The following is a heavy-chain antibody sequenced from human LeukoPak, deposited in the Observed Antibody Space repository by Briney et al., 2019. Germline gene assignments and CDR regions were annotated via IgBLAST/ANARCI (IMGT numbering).Heavy chain of an antibody. CDR2: INWHGGST. CDR3: ARASEYYDSSGYYGWYFDL. Sequence: GGSLRLSCAASGFTFDDYGMSWVRHAPEKGPEWVSGINWHGGSTGYADSVKGRFTISRDNAKNSLYLQMNSLRAEDTALYYCARASEYYDSSGYYGWYFDLWGRGTLVTVSS. J-gene: IGHJ2*01. CDR1: GFTFDDYG. V-gene: IGHV3-20*04. D-gene: IGHD3-22*01.